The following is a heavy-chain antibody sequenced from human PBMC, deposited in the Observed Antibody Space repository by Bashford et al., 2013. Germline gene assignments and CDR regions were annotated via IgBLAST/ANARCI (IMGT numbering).Heavy chain of an antibody. Sequence: ASVKVSCKASGYTFTDYYMHWVRQAPGQGLEWMGWVSTRDENTNSAQRFLDRLIMTRDIPTNTVYMELRSLTSDDTAVYFCARAVLGAIYGTPDFWGQGTQVTVSS. V-gene: IGHV1/OR15-2*02. CDR1: GYTFTDYY. D-gene: IGHD3-16*01. CDR3: ARAVLGAIYGTPDF. CDR2: VSTRDENT. J-gene: IGHJ4*02.